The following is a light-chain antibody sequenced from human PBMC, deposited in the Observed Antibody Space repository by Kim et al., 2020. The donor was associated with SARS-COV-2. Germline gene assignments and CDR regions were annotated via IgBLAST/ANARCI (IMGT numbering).Light chain of an antibody. CDR3: QQYNNWPPIT. J-gene: IGKJ5*01. CDR1: KSISSN. Sequence: SPGERATLACRASKSISSNLAWYQQKPGQAPRLLIDGASTRATGIPARFSGGGSGTEFTLTISSLQSEDFAVYYCQQYNNWPPITFGQGTRLEIK. CDR2: GAS. V-gene: IGKV3-15*01.